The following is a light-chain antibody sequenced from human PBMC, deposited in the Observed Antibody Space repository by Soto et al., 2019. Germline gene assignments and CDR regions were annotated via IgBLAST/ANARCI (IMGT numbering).Light chain of an antibody. V-gene: IGKV3-20*01. CDR3: QQYGSSPIT. Sequence: EIVLTQSPGTLSLSPGERATLSCRASQSVSSIYLAWYQQKPGQAPSLLIYATSSRATGIPGRFSGSGSGTDFSLTISRLEPEDFAVYYCQQYGSSPITFGQGTRLEIK. CDR2: ATS. J-gene: IGKJ5*01. CDR1: QSVSSIY.